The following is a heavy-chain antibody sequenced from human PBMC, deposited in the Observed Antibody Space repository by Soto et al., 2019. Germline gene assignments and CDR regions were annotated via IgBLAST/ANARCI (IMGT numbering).Heavy chain of an antibody. Sequence: AGGSLRLSCAASGFTFSSYAISWVRQAPGKGLEWVSAISGSGGSTYYADSVKGRFTISRDNSKNTLYLQMNSLRAEDTAVYYCAKDPSGSYLHFDYWGQGTLVTVS. CDR3: AKDPSGSYLHFDY. CDR1: GFTFSSYA. CDR2: ISGSGGST. D-gene: IGHD1-26*01. V-gene: IGHV3-23*01. J-gene: IGHJ4*02.